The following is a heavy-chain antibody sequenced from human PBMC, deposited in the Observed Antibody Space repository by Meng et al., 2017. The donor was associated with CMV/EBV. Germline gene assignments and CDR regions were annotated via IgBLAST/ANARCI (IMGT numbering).Heavy chain of an antibody. CDR1: GFTFSNAW. CDR3: TTGVYCSSTSCSDY. D-gene: IGHD2-2*01. J-gene: IGHJ4*02. V-gene: IGHV3-15*01. Sequence: GESLKISCAASGFTFSNAWMSWVRQAPGKGLEWVGRIKSKTDGGTTDYAAPVKGRFTISSDDSKNTLYLQMNSLKTEDTAVYYCTTGVYCSSTSCSDYWGQGTLVTVSS. CDR2: IKSKTDGGTT.